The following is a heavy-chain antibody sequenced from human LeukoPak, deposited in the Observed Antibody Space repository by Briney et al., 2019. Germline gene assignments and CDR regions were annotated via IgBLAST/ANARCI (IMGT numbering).Heavy chain of an antibody. Sequence: SETLSLTCAVYGGSFSGYYWSWTRQPPGKGLEWIGEINHSGSTNYNPSLKSRVTISVDTSKNQFSLKLSSVTAADTAVYYCARGGYSSSSRPGGRVFTWFDPWGQGTLVTVSS. D-gene: IGHD6-6*01. CDR3: ARGGYSSSSRPGGRVFTWFDP. J-gene: IGHJ5*02. CDR2: INHSGST. V-gene: IGHV4-34*01. CDR1: GGSFSGYY.